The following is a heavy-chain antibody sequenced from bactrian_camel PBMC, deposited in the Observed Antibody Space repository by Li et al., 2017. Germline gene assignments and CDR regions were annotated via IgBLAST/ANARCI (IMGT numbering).Heavy chain of an antibody. CDR3: AASDRLWCYTMLSSAFAY. CDR1: GSGYISGTYC. CDR2: IAPSTGST. D-gene: IGHD2*01. J-gene: IGHJ6*01. V-gene: IGHV3S1*01. Sequence: SGGGSVQSGGSLRLSCVASGSGYISGTYCLGWFRQVPGGKREGVAAIAPSTGSTYYDDSVKGRFTVSHVNANNTLHLQMNSLKPEDTAVYYCAASDRLWCYTMLSSAFAYWGQGTQVTVS.